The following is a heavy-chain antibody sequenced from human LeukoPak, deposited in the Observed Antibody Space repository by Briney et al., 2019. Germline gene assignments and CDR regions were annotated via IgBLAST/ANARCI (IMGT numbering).Heavy chain of an antibody. CDR1: GAPFSNYY. J-gene: IGHJ4*02. Sequence: SETLSLTCAVSGAPFSNYYWSWVRQSPRQGLEWIGEISHSGYTNYNPSLKSRVTMSIDTSKNRFSLILTSVTDADAGVYYCTRAVAGHPDWGQGTLVTVSS. CDR3: TRAVAGHPD. V-gene: IGHV4-34*01. D-gene: IGHD6-19*01. CDR2: ISHSGYT.